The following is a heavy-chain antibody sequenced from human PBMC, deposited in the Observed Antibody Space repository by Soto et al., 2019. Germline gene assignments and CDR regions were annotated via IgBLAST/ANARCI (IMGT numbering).Heavy chain of an antibody. J-gene: IGHJ6*02. CDR2: IYPGDSDT. CDR3: ARRRPAGTAAMDV. Sequence: PGESLKISCKGSGYSFTNYWIGWVRQMPGKGLEWMGIIYPGDSDTRYSPSFQGQVTISADKSISTAYLQWSSLKASDTAMYYCARRRPAGTAAMDVWGQGTTVTVSS. D-gene: IGHD6-13*01. V-gene: IGHV5-51*01. CDR1: GYSFTNYW.